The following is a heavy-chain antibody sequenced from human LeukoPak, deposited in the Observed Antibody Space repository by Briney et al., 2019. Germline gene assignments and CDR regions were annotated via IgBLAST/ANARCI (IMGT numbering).Heavy chain of an antibody. D-gene: IGHD3-22*01. J-gene: IGHJ4*02. Sequence: ASVKVSCKAAGYTCTGYYMHWVRQAPGQGLELMGWINPNSGGTNYVQKFQGRVTMTRDTSISTAYMELSRLRSDDTVVYYCARSQGLGWLSFDYWGQGTLVTVSS. V-gene: IGHV1-2*02. CDR2: INPNSGGT. CDR3: ARSQGLGWLSFDY. CDR1: GYTCTGYY.